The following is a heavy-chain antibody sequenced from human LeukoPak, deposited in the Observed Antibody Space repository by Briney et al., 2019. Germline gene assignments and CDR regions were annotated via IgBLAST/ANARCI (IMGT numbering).Heavy chain of an antibody. J-gene: IGHJ4*02. CDR3: ARDLEAYCGGDCRRPLLSSSQY. V-gene: IGHV1-3*01. Sequence: ASVKVSCKASGYTFTNYAMHWVRQAPGQRLEWMGWINAGNGNTKYSQKFQGRVTITRDTSASTAYMELSSLRSEDTAVYYCARDLEAYCGGDCRRPLLSSSQYWGQGTLVTVSS. CDR1: GYTFTNYA. CDR2: INAGNGNT. D-gene: IGHD2-21*02.